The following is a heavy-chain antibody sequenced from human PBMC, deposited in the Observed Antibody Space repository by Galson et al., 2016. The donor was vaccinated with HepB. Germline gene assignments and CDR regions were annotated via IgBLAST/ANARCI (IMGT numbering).Heavy chain of an antibody. Sequence: SLRLSCAASGFSFSTYAMSWVRQAPGKGLEWVAGINGRGDDTNHADSVKGRFTISRDNSKNTLFLQMNYLRGDDTALYYCVRRPGPLDYWGQGTLVTVSS. D-gene: IGHD3-10*01. V-gene: IGHV3-23*01. CDR2: INGRGDDT. CDR1: GFSFSTYA. J-gene: IGHJ4*02. CDR3: VRRPGPLDY.